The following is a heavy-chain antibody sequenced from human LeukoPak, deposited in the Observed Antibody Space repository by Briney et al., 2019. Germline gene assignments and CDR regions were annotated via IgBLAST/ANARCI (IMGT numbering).Heavy chain of an antibody. V-gene: IGHV3-74*01. CDR1: GFTFSSHW. CDR2: IISDGSAT. CDR3: ARGHVPGTDRHWDY. Sequence: PGGSLRLSCAASGFTFSSHWMHWVRQAPGKGLVWVSRIISDGSATSYADSVKGRFTISRDHAKNTMYLQMNSRRVDDTAVYYCARGHVPGTDRHWDYWGQGILVTVSS. J-gene: IGHJ4*02. D-gene: IGHD6-19*01.